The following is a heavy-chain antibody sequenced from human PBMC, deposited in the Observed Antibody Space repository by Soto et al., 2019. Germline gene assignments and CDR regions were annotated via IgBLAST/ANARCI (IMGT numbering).Heavy chain of an antibody. D-gene: IGHD1-26*01. Sequence: EVQLVESGGGLEQPGRSLRLACTASGFTFGDYGVSWIRQAPGKGLEWVGFIRTNVFGATTKYAASVKDRFIISRDDSNGIAYLQLHSLRPEDTAVYYCGRGGAWDVSDFWGQGALVTVSS. CDR2: IRTNVFGATT. CDR3: GRGGAWDVSDF. J-gene: IGHJ4*02. CDR1: GFTFGDYG. V-gene: IGHV3-49*03.